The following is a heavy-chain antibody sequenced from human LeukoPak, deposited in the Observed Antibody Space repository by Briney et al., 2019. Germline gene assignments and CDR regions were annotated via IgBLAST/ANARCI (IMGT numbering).Heavy chain of an antibody. J-gene: IGHJ4*02. V-gene: IGHV3-23*01. Sequence: GGSLRLSCVASGFTFSSDIMTWVRQAPGKGLDLVSTIKGSAKATFYADSAKDRCTISRDNSKTTLYLQMNSLRADDTAVYFCARDHESSGSPTSAYWGQGTLVTVSS. D-gene: IGHD3-22*01. CDR2: IKGSAKAT. CDR3: ARDHESSGSPTSAY. CDR1: GFTFSSDI.